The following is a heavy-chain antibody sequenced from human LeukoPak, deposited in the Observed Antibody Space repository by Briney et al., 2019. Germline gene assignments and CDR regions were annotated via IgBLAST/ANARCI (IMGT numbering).Heavy chain of an antibody. CDR2: ISGSGGST. V-gene: IGHV3-23*01. CDR1: GFTFSSYA. CDR3: ARIPWGGAYCGGDCYLDY. J-gene: IGHJ4*02. D-gene: IGHD2-21*02. Sequence: GGSLRLSCAASGFTFSSYAMSWVRQAPGKGLEWVSAISGSGGSTYYADSVKGRFTISRDNAKNSLYLQMNSLRAEDTAVYYCARIPWGGAYCGGDCYLDYWGQGTLVTVSS.